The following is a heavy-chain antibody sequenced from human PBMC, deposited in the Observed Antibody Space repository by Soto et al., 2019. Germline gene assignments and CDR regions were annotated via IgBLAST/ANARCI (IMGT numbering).Heavy chain of an antibody. J-gene: IGHJ6*02. V-gene: IGHV3-48*02. Sequence: XGSLRLSFAASGFTVSSYSMNWVRQAPGKGLEWVSYIGSSSSTIYYADSVKGRFTISRDNAKNSLYLQMNSLRDEDTAVYYCARATYYPFWSPAAYYGMDVWGQGTTVTVSS. CDR1: GFTVSSYS. CDR3: ARATYYPFWSPAAYYGMDV. D-gene: IGHD3-3*01. CDR2: IGSSSSTI.